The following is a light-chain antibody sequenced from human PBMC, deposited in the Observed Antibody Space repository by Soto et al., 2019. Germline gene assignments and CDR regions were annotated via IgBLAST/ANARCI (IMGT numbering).Light chain of an antibody. CDR3: QQSYSTPQIT. Sequence: DIHMTQSPSSLSASVGDRVTITFLASQSISSYLNWYQQKPGKAPKLLIYAASSLQSGVPSRFSGSGSGTDFTLTISSLQPEDFATYYCQQSYSTPQITFGQGTRLEIK. CDR2: AAS. V-gene: IGKV1-39*01. J-gene: IGKJ5*01. CDR1: QSISSY.